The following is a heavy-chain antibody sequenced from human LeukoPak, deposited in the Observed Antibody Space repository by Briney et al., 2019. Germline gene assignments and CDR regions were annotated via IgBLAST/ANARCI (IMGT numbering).Heavy chain of an antibody. Sequence: ASVKVSCKASGYTFTSYGISWVRQAPGQGLEWMGWISAYNGNTNYAQKLQGRVTMTTDTSTSTAYMELRSLRSDDTAVYYCARVRYYDFWSGYQPRDAFDIWGQGTMVTVSS. J-gene: IGHJ3*02. V-gene: IGHV1-18*01. CDR1: GYTFTSYG. CDR2: ISAYNGNT. CDR3: ARVRYYDFWSGYQPRDAFDI. D-gene: IGHD3-3*01.